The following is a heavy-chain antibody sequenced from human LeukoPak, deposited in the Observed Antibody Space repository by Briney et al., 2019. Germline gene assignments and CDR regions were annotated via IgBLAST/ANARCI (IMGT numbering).Heavy chain of an antibody. CDR3: ARDETVAPGYYYYYMDV. V-gene: IGHV3-7*01. CDR2: ITQDGSEK. CDR1: GFTISSYW. D-gene: IGHD4-23*01. J-gene: IGHJ6*03. Sequence: PGASLSLCWAASGFTISSYWMSWLRQAPGKGLKWVANITQDGSEKYYVDSVKGRFTISRDNAKNSLYLQMNSLRAEDTAVYYCARDETVAPGYYYYYMDVCGEGTTVTVSS.